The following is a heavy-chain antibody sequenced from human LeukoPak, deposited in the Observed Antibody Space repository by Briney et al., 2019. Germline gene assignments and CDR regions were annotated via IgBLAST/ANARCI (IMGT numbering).Heavy chain of an antibody. J-gene: IGHJ5*02. CDR2: INPDGSTT. CDR3: ARVLSGSWDWFDP. V-gene: IGHV3-74*01. D-gene: IGHD3-22*01. Sequence: GGSLRLSCAASGFSFSRYWIHWVRQAPGKGLEWVSRINPDGSTTTYADSVKGRFTISRDNAENTVYLQMNSLRAEDTAVYYCARVLSGSWDWFDPWGQGTLVTVSS. CDR1: GFSFSRYW.